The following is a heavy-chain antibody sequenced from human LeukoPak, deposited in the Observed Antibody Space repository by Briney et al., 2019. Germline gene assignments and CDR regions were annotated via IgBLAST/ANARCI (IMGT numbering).Heavy chain of an antibody. D-gene: IGHD6-13*01. CDR2: ISYDGSNK. J-gene: IGHJ5*02. CDR3: ARDFRYSGAAAP. CDR1: GFTFSSYA. V-gene: IGHV3-30*01. Sequence: GRSLRLSCAASGFTFSSYAMHWVRQAPGKGLEWVAVISYDGSNKYYADSVKGRFTISRDNSKNTLYLQMYSLRAEDTAVYYCARDFRYSGAAAPWGQGTLVTVSS.